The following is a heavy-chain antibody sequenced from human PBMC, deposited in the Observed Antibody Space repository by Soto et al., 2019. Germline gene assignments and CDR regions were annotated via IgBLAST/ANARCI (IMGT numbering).Heavy chain of an antibody. CDR2: MFDNGGT. CDR1: GGSISTYY. V-gene: IGHV4-59*08. J-gene: IGHJ4*02. Sequence: SETLSLTCTVSGGSISTYYWSWIRQPPGKGLEWIGYMFDNGGTNYNPSLKSRVSISVDMSKNQFSLKLSSVTAADTAVYYCARYSSSWSTGGFDYWGQGTLVTVSS. CDR3: ARYSSSWSTGGFDY. D-gene: IGHD6-13*01.